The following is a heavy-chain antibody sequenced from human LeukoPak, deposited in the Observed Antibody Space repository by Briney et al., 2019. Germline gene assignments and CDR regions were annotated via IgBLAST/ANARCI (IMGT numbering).Heavy chain of an antibody. Sequence: PAGTLSLSCAASGFTISTYCWHRVGQAPGKELVWVSRDNSDGSSTNYEDSVKGRFTVSRDNAKNTLILQMNSLRAEATAVYYCACGGAPPEALGDTFDDWGHGTLVTVSS. J-gene: IGHJ3*01. CDR2: DNSDGSST. V-gene: IGHV3-74*01. D-gene: IGHD2-21*01. CDR1: GFTISTYC. CDR3: ACGGAPPEALGDTFDD.